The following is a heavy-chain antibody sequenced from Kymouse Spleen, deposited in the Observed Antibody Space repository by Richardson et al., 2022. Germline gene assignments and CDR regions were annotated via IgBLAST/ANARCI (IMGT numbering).Heavy chain of an antibody. Sequence: EVQLVESGGGLVKPGGSLRLSCAASGFTFSNAWMSWVRQAPGKGLEWVGRIKSKTDGGTTDYAAPVKGRFTISRDDSKNTLYLQMNSLKTEDTAVYYCTTDPRWYYYFDYWGQGTLVTVSS. J-gene: IGHJ4*02. CDR2: IKSKTDGGTT. D-gene: IGHD4-23*01. CDR3: TTDPRWYYYFDY. CDR1: GFTFSNAW. V-gene: IGHV3-15*01.